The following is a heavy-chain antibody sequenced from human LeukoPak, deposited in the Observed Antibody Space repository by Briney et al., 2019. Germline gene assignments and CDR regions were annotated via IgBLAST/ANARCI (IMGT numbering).Heavy chain of an antibody. CDR1: GGSISSSSSY. V-gene: IGHV4-39*01. D-gene: IGHD5-24*01. J-gene: IGHJ4*02. CDR3: ARHRSGWLQSSFDY. Sequence: PSETLSLTCSVSGGSISSSSSYWGWIRQPPGKGLEWFGSIYYSGSSFDNPALKSRVTISVDTSKNQFSLKLSSVTAADTAVYYCARHRSGWLQSSFDYWGQGTLVTVSS. CDR2: IYYSGSS.